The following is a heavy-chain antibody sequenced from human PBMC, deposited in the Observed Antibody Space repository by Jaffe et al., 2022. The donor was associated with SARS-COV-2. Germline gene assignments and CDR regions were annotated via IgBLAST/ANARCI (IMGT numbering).Heavy chain of an antibody. CDR2: SEA. V-gene: IGHV1-24*01. D-gene: IGHD1-20*01. Sequence: QVQLVQSGAEVRKPGASVKVSCKVSGYTLTELSMHWVRQTPGEGLEWMGGSEAIYAQKFQGRLTMTEDTSTDTAYMELSSLRSEDTAVYYCATGDNWNDGIDYWGQGTLVTVSS. CDR3: ATGDNWNDGIDY. CDR1: GYTLTELS. J-gene: IGHJ4*02.